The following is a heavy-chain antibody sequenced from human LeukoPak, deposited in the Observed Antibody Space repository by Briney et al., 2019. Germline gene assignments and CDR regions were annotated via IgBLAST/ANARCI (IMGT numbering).Heavy chain of an antibody. CDR2: IYSGGSI. CDR3: ARVGSGWSLDY. CDR1: GFTVTTSY. J-gene: IGHJ4*02. V-gene: IGHV3-53*01. D-gene: IGHD6-19*01. Sequence: GGSLRLSCAASGFTVTTSYMTWVRQAPGKGLEWVSVIYSGGSIYYADSVKGRFTISRDHSKNTLHLQMNSLRAEDTAVYYCARVGSGWSLDYWGQGALVTVSS.